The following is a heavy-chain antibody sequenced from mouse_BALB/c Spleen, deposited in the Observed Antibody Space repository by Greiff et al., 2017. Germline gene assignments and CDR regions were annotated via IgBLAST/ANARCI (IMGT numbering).Heavy chain of an antibody. Sequence: QVQLQQPGAELVKPGASVKLSCKASGYTFTSYWMHWVKQRPGQGLEWIGEINPSNGRTNYNEKFKSKATLTVDKSSSTAYMQLSSLTSEDSAVYYCAGLYGNYVCYYAMDYWGQGTSVTGAS. CDR3: AGLYGNYVCYYAMDY. J-gene: IGHJ4*01. D-gene: IGHD2-10*02. CDR2: INPSNGRT. V-gene: IGHV1S81*02. CDR1: GYTFTSYW.